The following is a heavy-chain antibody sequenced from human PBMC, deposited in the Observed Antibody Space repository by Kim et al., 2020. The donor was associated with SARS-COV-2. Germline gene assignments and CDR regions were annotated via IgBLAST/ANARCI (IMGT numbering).Heavy chain of an antibody. CDR2: ISYDGSNK. Sequence: GGSLRLSCAASGFTFSSYGMHWVRQAPGKGLEWVAVISYDGSNKYYADSVKGRFTISRDNSKNTLYLQMNSLRAEDTAVYYCAKGSQVGCSSTSCYGPHDYWGQGTLVTVSS. CDR1: GFTFSSYG. D-gene: IGHD2-2*01. J-gene: IGHJ4*02. CDR3: AKGSQVGCSSTSCYGPHDY. V-gene: IGHV3-30*18.